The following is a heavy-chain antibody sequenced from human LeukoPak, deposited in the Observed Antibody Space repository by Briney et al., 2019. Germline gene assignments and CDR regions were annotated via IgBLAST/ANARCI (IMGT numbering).Heavy chain of an antibody. V-gene: IGHV5-51*01. CDR2: IYPGDSDT. D-gene: IGHD3-3*01. CDR3: ARSGVVTFYLYMDV. CDR1: GYSFTTYC. J-gene: IGHJ6*03. Sequence: AEPLKIFCKGSGYSFTTYCIGWVRRMPGKGLVGMVIIYPGDSDTSYSPSFQGQLTISADKSISTAHLQWSSLKASDTAMYYCARSGVVTFYLYMDVWGTGTTVTVSS.